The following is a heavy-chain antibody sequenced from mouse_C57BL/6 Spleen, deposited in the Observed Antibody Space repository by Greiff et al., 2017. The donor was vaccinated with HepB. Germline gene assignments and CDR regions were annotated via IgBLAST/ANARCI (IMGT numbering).Heavy chain of an antibody. CDR2: IDPSDSYT. CDR1: GYTFTSYW. D-gene: IGHD1-1*01. V-gene: IGHV1-50*01. Sequence: QVQLQQPGAELVKPGASVKLSCKASGYTFTSYWMQWVNQRPGQGLEWIGEIDPSDSYTNYNQKFKGKATLTVDTSSSTAYMQLSSLTSEDSAVYYCARKSTTVVEGYFDVWGTGTTVTVSS. CDR3: ARKSTTVVEGYFDV. J-gene: IGHJ1*03.